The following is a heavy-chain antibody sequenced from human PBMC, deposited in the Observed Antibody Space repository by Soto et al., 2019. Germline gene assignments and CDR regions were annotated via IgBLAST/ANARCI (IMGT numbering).Heavy chain of an antibody. CDR3: ARHPRDGYYYYGMDV. CDR1: GYSFTSYW. V-gene: IGHV5-10-1*01. Sequence: GESLKISCKGSGYSFTSYWISWVRQMPGKGLEWMGRIDPSDSYTNYSPSFQGHVTISADKSISTAYLQWSSLKASHTAMYYCARHPRDGYYYYGMDVWGQGTTVT. J-gene: IGHJ6*02. CDR2: IDPSDSYT.